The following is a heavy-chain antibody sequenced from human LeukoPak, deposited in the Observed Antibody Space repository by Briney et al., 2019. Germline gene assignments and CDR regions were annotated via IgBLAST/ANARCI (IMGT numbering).Heavy chain of an antibody. D-gene: IGHD6-19*01. CDR2: INPNSGGT. Sequence: ASVKVSCKASGYTFTGYYMHWVRQAPGQGLEWMGWINPNSGGTNYAQKFQGRVTMTRDTSISTAYMELSRLRSDDTAAYYCARDGEIAVADYFDYWGQGTLVTVSS. J-gene: IGHJ4*02. V-gene: IGHV1-2*02. CDR1: GYTFTGYY. CDR3: ARDGEIAVADYFDY.